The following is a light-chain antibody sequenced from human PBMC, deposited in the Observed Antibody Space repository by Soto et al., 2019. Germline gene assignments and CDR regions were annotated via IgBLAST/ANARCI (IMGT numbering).Light chain of an antibody. V-gene: IGKV3-15*01. CDR2: GTS. CDR3: QQYNNWPRT. Sequence: EIMLWQSPGTLSLKKRERATLSCRASQSFSSHFLAWYQHKPGQAPRLLIHGTSSRATGIPARFSGSGSGTEFTLTISSLQSEDFAVYYCQQYNNWPRTFGQ. CDR1: QSFSSH. J-gene: IGKJ1*01.